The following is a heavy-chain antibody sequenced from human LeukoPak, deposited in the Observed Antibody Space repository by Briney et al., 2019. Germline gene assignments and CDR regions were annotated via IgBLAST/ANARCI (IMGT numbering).Heavy chain of an antibody. CDR1: GDSVSSNSAA. CDR2: TYYRSKWYN. J-gene: IGHJ4*02. V-gene: IGHV6-1*01. Sequence: SQTLSLTCAISGDSVSSNSAAWNRIRQSPSRGLEWLGRTYYRSKWYNDYALSVKSRITINPDTSKNQFSLQLNSVTPEDTAVYYCASDHDDYYDSSASKPLGFWGQGTLVTVSS. CDR3: ASDHDDYYDSSASKPLGF. D-gene: IGHD3-22*01.